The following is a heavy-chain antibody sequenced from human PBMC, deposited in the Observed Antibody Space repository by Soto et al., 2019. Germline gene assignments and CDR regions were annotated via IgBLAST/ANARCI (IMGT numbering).Heavy chain of an antibody. CDR2: VHYDGTKK. D-gene: IGHD3-3*01. CDR1: GFTFSSYV. V-gene: IGHV3-33*01. J-gene: IGHJ6*02. CDR3: ARETSYDFWSGPQTMDV. Sequence: QVQLEESGGGVVQPGTSLRLSCAPSGFTFSSYVMHWVRQAPGKGLEWVAVVHYDGTKKYYADSVRGRFTISRDNSENILYWQMNSLRPDDTAVYFCARETSYDFWSGPQTMDVWGQGTTVTVSS.